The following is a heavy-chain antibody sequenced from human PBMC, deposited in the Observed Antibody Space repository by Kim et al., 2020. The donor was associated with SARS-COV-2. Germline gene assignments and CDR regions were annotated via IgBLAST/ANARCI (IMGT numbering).Heavy chain of an antibody. CDR3: AKDRVGVGYYYYGMDV. J-gene: IGHJ6*02. CDR2: ISYDGSNK. D-gene: IGHD2-15*01. Sequence: GGSLRLSCAASGFTFSSYGMHWVRQAPGKGLEWVAVISYDGSNKSYADSVKGRFTISRDNSKNTLYLQMNSLRAEDTAVYYCAKDRVGVGYYYYGMDVWGQGTTVTVSS. CDR1: GFTFSSYG. V-gene: IGHV3-30*18.